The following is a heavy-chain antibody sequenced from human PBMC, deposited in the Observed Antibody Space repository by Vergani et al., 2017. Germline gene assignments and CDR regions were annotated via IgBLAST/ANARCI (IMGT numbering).Heavy chain of an antibody. Sequence: QVQLVQSGAEVKKPGASVKVSCKASGYTFTSYGISWVRQAPGQGLEWMGWISAYNGNTNYAQKLQGRVTMTTDTSTSTAYMELRSLRSDDTAVYYCARDHVEGAYYYDSSGYCLYYYYGMDVWGQGTTVTVSS. CDR2: ISAYNGNT. V-gene: IGHV1-18*01. D-gene: IGHD3-22*01. CDR3: ARDHVEGAYYYDSSGYCLYYYYGMDV. CDR1: GYTFTSYG. J-gene: IGHJ6*02.